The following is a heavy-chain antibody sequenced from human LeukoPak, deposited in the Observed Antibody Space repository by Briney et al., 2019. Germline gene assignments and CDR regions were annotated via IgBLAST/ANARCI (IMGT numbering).Heavy chain of an antibody. CDR2: ISSSSSYI. D-gene: IGHD6-6*01. J-gene: IGHJ4*02. Sequence: PGGSLRLSXAASGFTFSSYSMNWVCQAPGKGLEWVSSISSSSSYIYYADSVKGRFTISRDNAKNSLYLQMNSLRAEDTAVYYCARVRIAARPFYDYWGQGTLVTVSS. CDR1: GFTFSSYS. V-gene: IGHV3-21*01. CDR3: ARVRIAARPFYDY.